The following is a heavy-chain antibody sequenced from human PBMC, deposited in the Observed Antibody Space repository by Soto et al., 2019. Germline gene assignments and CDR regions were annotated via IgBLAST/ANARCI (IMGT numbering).Heavy chain of an antibody. V-gene: IGHV4-4*02. Sequence: PSETLSLTCAVSGGSISSSNCWSWVRQPPGKGLEWIGEIYHSVSTNYNPSLKSRVTISVDKSKNQFSLKLSSVTAADTDVYYCARLTKQLAQYEWFEPCGQGTLVTVCS. J-gene: IGHJ5*02. CDR2: IYHSVST. CDR3: ARLTKQLAQYEWFEP. D-gene: IGHD6-13*01. CDR1: GGSISSSNC.